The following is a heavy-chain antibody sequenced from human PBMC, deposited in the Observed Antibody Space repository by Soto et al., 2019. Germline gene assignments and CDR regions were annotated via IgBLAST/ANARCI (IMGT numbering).Heavy chain of an antibody. J-gene: IGHJ4*02. Sequence: QVQLVQSGAEVKKPGSSVKVSCKASGGTFSSYAISWVRQAPGHGLEWMGGIIPIFGTAKYAQKFQGRVTIPADESTRTAYMEMSSLRSEDPAVNNCRRAHDSRVYDSPSCDYWGQGPKITVSS. CDR3: RRAHDSRVYDSPSCDY. CDR2: IIPIFGTA. D-gene: IGHD3-22*01. CDR1: GGTFSSYA. V-gene: IGHV1-69*01.